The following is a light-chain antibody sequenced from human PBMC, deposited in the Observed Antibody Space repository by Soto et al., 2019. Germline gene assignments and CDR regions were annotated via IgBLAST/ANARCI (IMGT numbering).Light chain of an antibody. CDR1: QGIANY. CDR2: AAS. Sequence: DIQMTQSPSSLSASVGDRVTITCRASQGIANYLAWYQQKPGKVPSLLISAASTLQSGVPSRFSGSGYGTDFTPTISSLQPEDVATYYCQRYNSAPRTFGQGTKVDIK. V-gene: IGKV1-27*01. J-gene: IGKJ1*01. CDR3: QRYNSAPRT.